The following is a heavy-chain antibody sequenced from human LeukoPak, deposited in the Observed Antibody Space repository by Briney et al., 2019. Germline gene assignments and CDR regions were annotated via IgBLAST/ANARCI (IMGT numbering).Heavy chain of an antibody. CDR3: ARDMSSGYQTFYYYYGMDV. Sequence: GGSLRLSCAASGYTFSSNYMSWVRQAPGKGLEWVSVIYSGGNTYFADSVKGRFTISRDNAKNSLYLQMNSLRAEDTAVYYCARDMSSGYQTFYYYYGMDVWGQGTTVTVSS. V-gene: IGHV3-66*01. D-gene: IGHD3-22*01. CDR2: IYSGGNT. CDR1: GYTFSSNY. J-gene: IGHJ6*02.